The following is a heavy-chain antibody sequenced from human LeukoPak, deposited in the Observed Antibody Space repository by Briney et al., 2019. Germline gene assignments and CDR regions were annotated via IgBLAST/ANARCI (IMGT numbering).Heavy chain of an antibody. V-gene: IGHV4-39*01. D-gene: IGHD6-19*01. CDR2: IYYSGST. Sequence: PSETLSLTCTVSGGSISSSSYYWGWIRQPPGKGLEWIGSIYYSGSTYYNPSLKSRVTISVDTSKNQFSLKLSSVTAADTAVYYCASLIAVAGYFDYWGHGTLVTVSS. CDR3: ASLIAVAGYFDY. J-gene: IGHJ4*01. CDR1: GGSISSSSYY.